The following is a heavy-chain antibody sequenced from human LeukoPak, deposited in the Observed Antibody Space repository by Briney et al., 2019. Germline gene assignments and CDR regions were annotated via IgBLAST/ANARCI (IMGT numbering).Heavy chain of an antibody. V-gene: IGHV3-23*01. D-gene: IGHD3-22*01. J-gene: IGHJ4*02. CDR1: GFIFSGYW. Sequence: GGSLRLSCAGSGFIFSGYWMHWVRQAPGKGLEWVSAISGSGGSTYYADSVKGRFTISRDNSKNTLYLQMNSLRAEDTAVYYCAKDLGPYYDSSGPNDYWGQGTLVTVSS. CDR2: ISGSGGST. CDR3: AKDLGPYYDSSGPNDY.